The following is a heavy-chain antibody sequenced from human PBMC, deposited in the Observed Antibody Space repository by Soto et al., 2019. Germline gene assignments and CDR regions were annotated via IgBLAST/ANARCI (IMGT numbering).Heavy chain of an antibody. J-gene: IGHJ4*02. CDR2: VDHSGRT. CDR3: AKKGYYPSGKINLFDS. CDR1: GYSINSDYY. V-gene: IGHV4-38-2*01. D-gene: IGHD3-10*01. Sequence: NPSETLSLTCAVSGYSINSDYYCGWIRQPPGKGLEWIGSVDHSGRTYYSPSLRSRLTIFIDTSKNQFSLRLTSVTAADTAMYFCAKKGYYPSGKINLFDSWGPGTLVTVSS.